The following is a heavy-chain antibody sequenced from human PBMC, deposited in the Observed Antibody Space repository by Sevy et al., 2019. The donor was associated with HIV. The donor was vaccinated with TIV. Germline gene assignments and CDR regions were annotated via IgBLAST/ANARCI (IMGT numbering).Heavy chain of an antibody. CDR1: GYTFNTFG. D-gene: IGHD3-10*01. Sequence: ASVKVSCKTSGYTFNTFGINWVRQAPGQGLQWVGWISAYNGNTKYVQKLQGRVSMTTETSTSTVYMERRSLRSDDTAVYYCARDSIPLVQGIIITPYYYGMDVWGQGTTVTVSS. J-gene: IGHJ6*02. CDR2: ISAYNGNT. V-gene: IGHV1-18*04. CDR3: ARDSIPLVQGIIITPYYYGMDV.